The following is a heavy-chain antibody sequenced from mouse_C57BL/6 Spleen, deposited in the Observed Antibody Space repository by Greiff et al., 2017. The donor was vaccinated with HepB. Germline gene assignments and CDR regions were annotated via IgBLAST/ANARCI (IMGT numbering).Heavy chain of an antibody. J-gene: IGHJ3*01. CDR2: IDPYNSCT. D-gene: IGHD1-1*01. CDR1: GYTFTSYW. Sequence: QVQLQQPGAELVKPGASVKLSCKASGYTFTSYWMQWVKQRPGQGLEWIGEIDPYNSCTNYNQKFKGKATLTVDKSSSTAYMELSSLTSEDSAVYYCARGNYCGSSFAYWGQGTLVTVSA. V-gene: IGHV1-50*01. CDR3: ARGNYCGSSFAY.